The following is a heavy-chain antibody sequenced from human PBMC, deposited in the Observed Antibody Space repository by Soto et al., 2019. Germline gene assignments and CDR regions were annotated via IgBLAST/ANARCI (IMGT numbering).Heavy chain of an antibody. Sequence: EVQMVESGGGLVKPGGSLRLSCAVSGFSFSEAWMNWVGQAPGKGLEWVGRIKSKAAGGAIDYAAPVKGRFTISRDDSKDTLYLQINGLKTEDTAVYYCTTDGAFGGVVVAFHLWGLGTLLTVSS. CDR1: GFSFSEAW. CDR2: IKSKAAGGAI. J-gene: IGHJ3*01. D-gene: IGHD3-10*01. V-gene: IGHV3-15*07. CDR3: TTDGAFGGVVVAFHL.